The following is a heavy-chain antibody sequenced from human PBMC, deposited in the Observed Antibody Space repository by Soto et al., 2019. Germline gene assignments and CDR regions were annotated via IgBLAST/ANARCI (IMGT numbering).Heavy chain of an antibody. Sequence: TLSLTCAIRRPSILKDNYFWSWIRQLPGKGLEWIGYIYSSGTTYYNPSLKSRITISVDTSKNQFSLNLSSVTAADTAVYYCARTDSSGYYLINWGQG. CDR2: IYSSGTT. D-gene: IGHD3-22*01. J-gene: IGHJ1*01. CDR3: ARTDSSGYYLIN. V-gene: IGHV4-31*11. CDR1: RPSILKDNYF.